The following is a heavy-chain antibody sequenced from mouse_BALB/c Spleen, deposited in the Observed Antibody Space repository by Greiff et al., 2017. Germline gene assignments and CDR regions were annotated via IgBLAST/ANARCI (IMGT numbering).Heavy chain of an antibody. CDR3: ARRTTVNWYFDV. Sequence: QVQLQQPGAELVKPAASVKMSCKASGYTFTSYNMHWVKQTPGQGLEWIGAIYPGNGDTSYNQKFKGKATLTADKSSSTAYMQLSSLTSEDSAVYYCARRTTVNWYFDVRGAGTTVTVSS. V-gene: IGHV1-12*01. J-gene: IGHJ1*01. CDR2: IYPGNGDT. CDR1: GYTFTSYN. D-gene: IGHD1-1*01.